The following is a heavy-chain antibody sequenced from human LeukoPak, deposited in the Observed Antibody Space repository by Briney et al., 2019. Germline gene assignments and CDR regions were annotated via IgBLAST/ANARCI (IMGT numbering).Heavy chain of an antibody. Sequence: GASVKVSCKASGYTFTGYYMHWVRQAPGQGLEWMGWINPNIGGTNYAQKFQGWVTMTRDTSISTAYMELSRLRSDDTAVYYCARDRVPVYAMALYYYYGMDVWGQGTTVTVSS. CDR1: GYTFTGYY. D-gene: IGHD2-8*01. CDR3: ARDRVPVYAMALYYYYGMDV. J-gene: IGHJ6*02. V-gene: IGHV1-2*04. CDR2: INPNIGGT.